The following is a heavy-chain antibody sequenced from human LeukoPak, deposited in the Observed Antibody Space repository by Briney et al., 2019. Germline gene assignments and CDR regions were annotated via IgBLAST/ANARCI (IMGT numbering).Heavy chain of an antibody. V-gene: IGHV4-59*10. CDR3: VRGGGWYAY. CDR2: IYTSGST. J-gene: IGHJ4*02. CDR1: GGSFSGYY. Sequence: SETLSLTCAVYGGSFSGYYWSWIRQPAGKGLEWIGRIYTSGSTNYNPSLKSRVTISVDTSKNQFSLKLSSVTAADTAVYYCVRGGGWYAYWGQGTLVTVSS. D-gene: IGHD6-19*01.